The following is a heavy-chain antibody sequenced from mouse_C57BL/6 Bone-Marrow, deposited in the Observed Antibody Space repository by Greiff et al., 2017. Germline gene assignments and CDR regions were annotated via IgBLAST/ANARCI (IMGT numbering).Heavy chain of an antibody. CDR3: ASVYYYGSSYMDY. D-gene: IGHD1-1*01. CDR1: GFSLTSYA. V-gene: IGHV2-9-1*01. J-gene: IGHJ4*01. Sequence: VKLMESGPGLVAPSQSLSITCTVSGFSLTSYAISWVRQPPGKGLEWLGVIWTGGGTNYNSALKSRLSISKDNSKSQVFLKMNSLQTDDTARYYCASVYYYGSSYMDYWGQGTSVTVSS. CDR2: IWTGGGT.